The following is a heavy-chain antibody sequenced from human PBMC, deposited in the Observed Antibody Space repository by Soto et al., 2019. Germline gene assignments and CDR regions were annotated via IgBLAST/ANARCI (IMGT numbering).Heavy chain of an antibody. Sequence: QVQLVESGGGVVQPGRSLRLSCAASGFTFSSYAMHWVRQAPGKGLEWVAVISYDGSNKYYADSVKGRFTISRDNSKNTLYLQINSLRAEDTAVYYCARDEAGFGVVVGSKAYYYGMDVWGQGTTVTVSS. CDR1: GFTFSSYA. D-gene: IGHD3-22*01. V-gene: IGHV3-30-3*01. J-gene: IGHJ6*02. CDR2: ISYDGSNK. CDR3: ARDEAGFGVVVGSKAYYYGMDV.